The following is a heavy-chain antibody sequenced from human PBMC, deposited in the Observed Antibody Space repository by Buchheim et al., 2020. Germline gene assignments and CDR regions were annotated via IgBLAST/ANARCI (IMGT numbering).Heavy chain of an antibody. J-gene: IGHJ2*01. D-gene: IGHD2-2*01. CDR2: ISYDGSSE. CDR3: AKDVSLYCSSTSCYVGNWYFDL. CDR1: TFTFSNYG. V-gene: IGHV3-30*18. Sequence: QVQLVESGGGVVQPGRSLRLSCAASTFTFSNYGMHWVRQAPGKGLEWVAVISYDGSSEYYGDSVKGRFTMSRDNSKNTGYLQMDSLRAEDTAVYYCAKDVSLYCSSTSCYVGNWYFDLWGRGTL.